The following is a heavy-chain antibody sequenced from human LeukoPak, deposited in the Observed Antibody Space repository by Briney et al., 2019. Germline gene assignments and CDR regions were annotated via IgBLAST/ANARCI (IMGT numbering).Heavy chain of an antibody. CDR3: ARGHYDVLAASYKWTPDY. Sequence: GGSLRLSCAASGLTFNTINMSWVRQAAGEGLELVLSITTGGEYIHYAHSVKGRFTTYRDNAKNSLSLQLNSMRVEDTAVYYCARGHYDVLAASYKWTPDYWGQGTLVTVSP. CDR2: ITTGGEYI. V-gene: IGHV3-21*01. J-gene: IGHJ4*02. CDR1: GLTFNTIN. D-gene: IGHD3-9*01.